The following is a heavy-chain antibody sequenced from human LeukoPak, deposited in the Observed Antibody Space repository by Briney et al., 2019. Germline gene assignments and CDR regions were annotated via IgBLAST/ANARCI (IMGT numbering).Heavy chain of an antibody. CDR1: GFTFSSYA. Sequence: GGSLRLSCAASGFTFSSYAMSWVRQAPGKGLEWVSTISGGGAGTHYADSVKGRFTISRDNSKNTLYLHMNSLSAEDTAVYYCAKRGAALDYFDYWGQGTLVTVSS. D-gene: IGHD3-10*01. CDR3: AKRGAALDYFDY. V-gene: IGHV3-23*01. CDR2: ISGGGAGT. J-gene: IGHJ4*02.